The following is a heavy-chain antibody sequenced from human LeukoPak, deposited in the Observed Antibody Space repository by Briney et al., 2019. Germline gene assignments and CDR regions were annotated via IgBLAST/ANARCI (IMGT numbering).Heavy chain of an antibody. CDR1: GGTFGSYA. J-gene: IGHJ4*02. Sequence: SVKVSCKASGGTFGSYAISWVRQAPGQGLEWMGGIIPIFGTANYAQKFQGRVTITADKSTSTAYMELSSLRSEDTAVYYCARVTIAAAGAFDYWGQGTLVIVSS. D-gene: IGHD6-13*01. V-gene: IGHV1-69*06. CDR2: IIPIFGTA. CDR3: ARVTIAAAGAFDY.